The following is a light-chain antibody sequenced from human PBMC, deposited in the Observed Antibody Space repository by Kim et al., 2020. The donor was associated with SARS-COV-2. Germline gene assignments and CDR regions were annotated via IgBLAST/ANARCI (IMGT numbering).Light chain of an antibody. CDR1: SSDVGGYNY. V-gene: IGLV2-14*03. Sequence: GQSITISCTGTSSDVGGYNYGSWYQQHPGKAPKLMIYDVSNRPSGVSNRFSGSKSGNTASLTISGLQAEDEADYYCSSYTSTSVVFGGGTQLTVL. CDR3: SSYTSTSVV. CDR2: DVS. J-gene: IGLJ2*01.